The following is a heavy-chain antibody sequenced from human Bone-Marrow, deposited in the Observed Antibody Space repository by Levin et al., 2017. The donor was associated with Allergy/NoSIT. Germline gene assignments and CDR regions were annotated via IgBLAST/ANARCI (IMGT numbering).Heavy chain of an antibody. CDR3: ARGTDLVASLSDY. CDR2: IWYDGSNK. Sequence: LSLSCAASGFTFRSSGMHWVRQAPGKGLEWVAVIWYDGSNKYYTDSVKGRFTVSRDNSKSTLYLQMNSLRAEDTAVYYCARGTDLVASLSDYWGQGTLVTVSS. CDR1: GFTFRSSG. D-gene: IGHD5-12*01. J-gene: IGHJ4*02. V-gene: IGHV3-33*01.